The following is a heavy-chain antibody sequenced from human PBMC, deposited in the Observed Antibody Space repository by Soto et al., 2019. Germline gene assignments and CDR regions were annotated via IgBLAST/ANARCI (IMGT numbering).Heavy chain of an antibody. CDR3: ARPTVTNVLGTEWNAFDI. J-gene: IGHJ3*02. D-gene: IGHD4-17*01. CDR2: IRAYNDNT. Sequence: SVKVSCRASGYTLTSYGISWVRQAPGQGREWMGWIRAYNDNTNYAKKLQGRVTMTTDTSTSTAYMELRSLRSDDTAVYYCARPTVTNVLGTEWNAFDIWGQGTMVTVSS. CDR1: GYTLTSYG. V-gene: IGHV1-18*01.